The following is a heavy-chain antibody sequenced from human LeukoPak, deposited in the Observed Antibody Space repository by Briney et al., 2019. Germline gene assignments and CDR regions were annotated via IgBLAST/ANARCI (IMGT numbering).Heavy chain of an antibody. V-gene: IGHV1-46*01. CDR2: INPSGGST. J-gene: IGHJ4*02. D-gene: IGHD3-16*01. CDR1: GYTFTSYY. CDR3: ASPGEKDYYFDY. Sequence: ASVKVSCKASGYTFTSYYMHWVRQAPGQGLEWMGIINPSGGSTSYAQKFQGRVTMTRDTSTSTVYMGLSSLRSEDTAVYYCASPGEKDYYFDYWGQGTLVTVSS.